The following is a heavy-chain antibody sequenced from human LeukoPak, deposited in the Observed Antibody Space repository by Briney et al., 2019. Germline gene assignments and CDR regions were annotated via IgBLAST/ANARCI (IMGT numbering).Heavy chain of an antibody. Sequence: SGTLSLTCAVSGGSISSSNWWSWVRQPPGKGLEWIGEIYHSGSTNYNPSLKSRVTISVDKSKNQFSLKLTSVTAADTAVYCCARFQYDSSGYYPDYWGQGTLVTVSS. CDR3: ARFQYDSSGYYPDY. V-gene: IGHV4-4*01. CDR1: GGSISSSNW. J-gene: IGHJ4*02. D-gene: IGHD3-22*01. CDR2: IYHSGST.